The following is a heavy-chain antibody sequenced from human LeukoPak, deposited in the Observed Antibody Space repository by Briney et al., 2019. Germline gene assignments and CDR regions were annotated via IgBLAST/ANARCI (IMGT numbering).Heavy chain of an antibody. D-gene: IGHD6-13*01. CDR3: AKEWTTIANFDY. Sequence: GGSLRLSCAASGFSFRTYGIHWVRQAPGKGLEWVAVISSGGTNKYYGDSVKGRFTVSRDDSKNTLSLQMNSLRAEDTAVYYCAKEWTTIANFDYWGQGTLVTVSS. V-gene: IGHV3-30*18. CDR1: GFSFRTYG. J-gene: IGHJ4*02. CDR2: ISSGGTNK.